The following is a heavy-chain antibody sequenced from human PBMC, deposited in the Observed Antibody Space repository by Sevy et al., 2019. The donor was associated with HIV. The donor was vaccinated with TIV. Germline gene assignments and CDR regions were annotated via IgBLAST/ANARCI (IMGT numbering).Heavy chain of an antibody. Sequence: SETVSLTCTVSGGSISSYYWSWIRQPPGKGLEWIGYIYYSGSTNYNPSLKSRVTISVDTSKNQFSLKLSSVTAADTAVYYCARLLSGYYMSYYYYMDVWGKGTTVTVSS. CDR2: IYYSGST. CDR3: ARLLSGYYMSYYYYMDV. CDR1: GGSISSYY. D-gene: IGHD3-3*01. V-gene: IGHV4-59*08. J-gene: IGHJ6*03.